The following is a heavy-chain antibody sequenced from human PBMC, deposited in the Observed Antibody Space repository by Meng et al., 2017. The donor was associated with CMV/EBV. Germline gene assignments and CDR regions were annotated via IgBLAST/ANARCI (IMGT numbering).Heavy chain of an antibody. V-gene: IGHV3-7*04. CDR2: IKQDGSEK. Sequence: GESLKISCAASGFTFSSYWMSWVRQAPGKGLEWVANIKQDGSEKYYVDSVKGRFTISRDNAKNSLYLQMNSLRAEDTAVYYCAGGQWELLFDCWGQGTLVTVSS. D-gene: IGHD1-26*01. CDR3: AGGQWELLFDC. CDR1: GFTFSSYW. J-gene: IGHJ4*02.